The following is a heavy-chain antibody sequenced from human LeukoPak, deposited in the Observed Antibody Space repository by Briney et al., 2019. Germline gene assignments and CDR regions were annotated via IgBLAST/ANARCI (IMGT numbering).Heavy chain of an antibody. CDR3: ARTPYTSSWYGWFDP. CDR1: GFTFSRYW. J-gene: IGHJ5*02. Sequence: PGGSLRISCAASGFTFSRYWMHWVRQAPGKGPVWVSHINTDGSSTNYADSVKGRFTISRDNAKNTLYLQMNSLRAEDTAVYYCARTPYTSSWYGWFDPWGQGTLVTVSS. D-gene: IGHD6-13*01. CDR2: INTDGSST. V-gene: IGHV3-74*01.